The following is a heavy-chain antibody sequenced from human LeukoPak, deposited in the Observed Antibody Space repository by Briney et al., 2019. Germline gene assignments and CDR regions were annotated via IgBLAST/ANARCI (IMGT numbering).Heavy chain of an antibody. D-gene: IGHD3-22*01. J-gene: IGHJ4*02. Sequence: ASVKVSCKASGYIFTIFGIIWVRQAPGQGLEWMGWISPHNSNTKYAQKFQGRVTMTTDTSTSTAYMDLRSLRYDDTAVYYCARSHSGSLRAPFDQWGQGTLVTVSS. CDR3: ARSHSGSLRAPFDQ. CDR1: GYIFTIFG. CDR2: ISPHNSNT. V-gene: IGHV1-18*01.